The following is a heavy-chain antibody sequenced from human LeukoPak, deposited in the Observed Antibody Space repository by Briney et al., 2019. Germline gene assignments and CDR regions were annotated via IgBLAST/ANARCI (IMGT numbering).Heavy chain of an antibody. J-gene: IGHJ4*02. Sequence: PGGSLRLSCAASGFTFSDYYMSWIRQAPGKGLEWVSYISSSSSYTNYADSVKGRFTISRDNAKNSLYLQMNSLRAEDTAVYYCARGYSNLHDDSSGYYIDYWGQGTLVTVSS. CDR1: GFTFSDYY. CDR3: ARGYSNLHDDSSGYYIDY. D-gene: IGHD3-22*01. CDR2: ISSSSSYT. V-gene: IGHV3-11*05.